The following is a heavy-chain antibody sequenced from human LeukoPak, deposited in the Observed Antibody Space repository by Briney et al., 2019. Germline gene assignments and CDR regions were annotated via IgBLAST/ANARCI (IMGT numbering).Heavy chain of an antibody. CDR3: ARVVGSIYDSSGYPDY. D-gene: IGHD3-22*01. V-gene: IGHV3-23*01. Sequence: GGSLRLSCAASGFTFSSHAMSWVRQAPGKGLEWVSAISGSGGNTYYADSVKGRFTISRDNSKNTLYLQMNSLRAEDTAVYYCARVVGSIYDSSGYPDYWGQGTLVTVSS. J-gene: IGHJ4*02. CDR1: GFTFSSHA. CDR2: ISGSGGNT.